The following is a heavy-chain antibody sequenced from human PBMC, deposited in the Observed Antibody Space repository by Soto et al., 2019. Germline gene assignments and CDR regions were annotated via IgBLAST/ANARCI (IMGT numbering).Heavy chain of an antibody. D-gene: IGHD2-2*01. CDR1: GGTFNNYV. CDR2: IIPIFGTA. Sequence: SVKVSCKASGGTFNNYVINWVRQAPGQGLEWMGGIIPIFGTANYAQKFQGRVTITADKSTSTAYMELNSLRSEDTAVYYCAGRCDSTSCLAHFDYWGQGTLVTVSS. CDR3: AGRCDSTSCLAHFDY. J-gene: IGHJ4*02. V-gene: IGHV1-69*06.